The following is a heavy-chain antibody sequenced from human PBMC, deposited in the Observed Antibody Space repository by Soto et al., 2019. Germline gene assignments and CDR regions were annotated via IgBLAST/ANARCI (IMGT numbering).Heavy chain of an antibody. CDR2: IYYSGST. CDR3: ARQKGPPAGRSNWFDP. Sequence: ETLSLTCTVSGGSISSSSYYWGWIRQPPGKGLEWIGSIYYSGSTYYNPSLKSRVTISVDTSKNQFSLKLSSVTAADTAVYYCARQKGPPAGRSNWFDPWGQGTLVTVSS. CDR1: GGSISSSSYY. J-gene: IGHJ5*02. D-gene: IGHD2-2*01. V-gene: IGHV4-39*01.